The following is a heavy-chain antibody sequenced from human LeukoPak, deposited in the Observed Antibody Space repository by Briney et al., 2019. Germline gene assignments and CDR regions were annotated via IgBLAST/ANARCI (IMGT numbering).Heavy chain of an antibody. V-gene: IGHV1-2*02. CDR1: GYTFTGYY. Sequence: ASVKVSCKASGYTFTGYYMHWVRQAPGQGLEWMGWINPNSGGTNYAQKFQGRVTMTRDTSISTAYMELSSLRSEDTAVYYCARGPRYCSSTSCYVSDYWGQGTLVTVSS. CDR2: INPNSGGT. J-gene: IGHJ4*02. D-gene: IGHD2-2*01. CDR3: ARGPRYCSSTSCYVSDY.